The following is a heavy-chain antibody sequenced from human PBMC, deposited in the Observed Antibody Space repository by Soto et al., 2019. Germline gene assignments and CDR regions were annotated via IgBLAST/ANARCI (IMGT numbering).Heavy chain of an antibody. V-gene: IGHV3-23*01. D-gene: IGHD2-2*01. CDR2: ISGSGGST. CDR1: GFTFSSYA. Sequence: EVQLLESGGGLVQPGGSLRLSCAASGFTFSSYAMSWVRQAPGKGLEWVSAISGSGGSTYDADSVKGRFTISRDNSKNTLHLQMNSLRAEDTAVYYCARRLSRATSEVFAWGQGTLVTVSS. CDR3: ARRLSRATSEVFA. J-gene: IGHJ5*02.